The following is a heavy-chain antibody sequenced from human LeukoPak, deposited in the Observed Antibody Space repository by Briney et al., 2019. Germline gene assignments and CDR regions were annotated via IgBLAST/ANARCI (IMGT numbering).Heavy chain of an antibody. CDR2: IKEDESKK. D-gene: IGHD3-10*01. CDR3: AKDGVGSGRLGAFDI. CDR1: GFTFSNYW. J-gene: IGHJ3*02. Sequence: PGGSLRLSCSASGFTFSNYWMSWIRQTLGKGLEWVANIKEDESKKYYVDSVKGRFTISRDNSKNTLYLQMNSLRAEDTAVYYCAKDGVGSGRLGAFDIWGQGTMVTVSS. V-gene: IGHV3-7*01.